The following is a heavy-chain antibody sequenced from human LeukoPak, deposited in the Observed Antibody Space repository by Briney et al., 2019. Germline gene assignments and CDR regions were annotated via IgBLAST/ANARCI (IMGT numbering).Heavy chain of an antibody. CDR1: VFWFSNYA. CDR3: ARVQWLVGTGYSEY. J-gene: IGHJ4*02. D-gene: IGHD6-19*01. Sequence: GGSLRLSCAASVFWFSNYAMTWVRQAPGKGLEWVSFICGSGDTKHYEESVKGRFTISRDNSRNTLYLQMDNLRAEDTAIYFCARVQWLVGTGYSEYWGQGTLVTVSS. CDR2: ICGSGDTK. V-gene: IGHV3-23*01.